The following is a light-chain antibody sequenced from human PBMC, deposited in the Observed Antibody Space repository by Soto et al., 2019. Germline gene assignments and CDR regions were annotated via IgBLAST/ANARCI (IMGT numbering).Light chain of an antibody. CDR1: SSNIGSNT. V-gene: IGLV1-44*01. J-gene: IGLJ1*01. CDR3: AAWDDSLNCYV. Sequence: QSVLTQPPSASGTPGQRVTISCSGSSSNIGSNTVNWYQQLPGTAPKLLIYGSNQRPSGVPDRFSGSKSGTSASLAISGLQSEDEDDYYCAAWDDSLNCYVFGTGTKLTVL. CDR2: GSN.